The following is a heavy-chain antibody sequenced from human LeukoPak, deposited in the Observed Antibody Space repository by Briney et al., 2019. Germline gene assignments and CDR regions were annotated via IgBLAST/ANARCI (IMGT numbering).Heavy chain of an antibody. J-gene: IGHJ6*02. CDR2: IYYSGST. CDR1: GGSISSSSYY. Sequence: SETLSLTCTVSGGSISSSSYYWGWIRQPPGKGLEWIGSIYYSGSTYYNPSLKSRVTISADTSKNQFSLKLSSVTAADTAVYYCARDSSGWYYYGMDVWGQGTTVTVSS. V-gene: IGHV4-39*02. D-gene: IGHD6-19*01. CDR3: ARDSSGWYYYGMDV.